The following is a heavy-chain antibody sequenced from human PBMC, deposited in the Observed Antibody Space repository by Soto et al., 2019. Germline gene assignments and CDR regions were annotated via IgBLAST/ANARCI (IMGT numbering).Heavy chain of an antibody. CDR1: GFSLDDCA. CDR2: ISWDSGGI. D-gene: IGHD6-19*01. J-gene: IGHJ5*02. Sequence: GGSLRLSCAASGFSLDDCAMHWVRQAPGKGLEWVSGISWDSGGIGYADSVKGRFTISRDNAKNSLYLEMNSLRAEDTALYYCAKMVVAGTGWFDPWGQGTLVTVSS. CDR3: AKMVVAGTGWFDP. V-gene: IGHV3-9*01.